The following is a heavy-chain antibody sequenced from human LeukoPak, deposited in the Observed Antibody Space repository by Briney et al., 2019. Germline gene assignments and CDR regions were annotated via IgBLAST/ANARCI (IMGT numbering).Heavy chain of an antibody. V-gene: IGHV3-30*18. D-gene: IGHD3-10*01. Sequence: GGSLRLSCAASGFTFSSYGMHWVRQAPGKGLEWVAVISYDGSNKYYADSVKGRFTISRDNSKYTLYLQMNSLRAEDTAVYYCAKGTRGVIIPNFDYWGQGTLVTVSS. CDR2: ISYDGSNK. J-gene: IGHJ4*02. CDR1: GFTFSSYG. CDR3: AKGTRGVIIPNFDY.